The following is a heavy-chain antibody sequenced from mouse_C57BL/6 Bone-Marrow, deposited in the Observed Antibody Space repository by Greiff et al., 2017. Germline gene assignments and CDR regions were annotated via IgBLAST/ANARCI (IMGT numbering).Heavy chain of an antibody. CDR2: IYPGDGDT. CDR1: GYAFSSSW. J-gene: IGHJ4*01. CDR3: ARAGYYYGSSYYAMDY. V-gene: IGHV1-82*01. D-gene: IGHD1-1*01. Sequence: QVQLQQSGPELVKPGASVKISCTASGYAFSSSWMNWVKQRPGKGLEWIGRIYPGDGDTNYNGKFKGKATLTADKSSSTAYMQLSRLTSEDSAVYFCARAGYYYGSSYYAMDYWGQGTSVTVSS.